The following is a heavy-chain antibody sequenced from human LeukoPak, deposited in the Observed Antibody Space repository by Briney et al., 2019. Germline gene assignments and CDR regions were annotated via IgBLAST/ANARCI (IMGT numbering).Heavy chain of an antibody. J-gene: IGHJ4*02. V-gene: IGHV4-34*01. CDR2: INHSGST. CDR1: GGSFSGYY. D-gene: IGHD1-26*01. Sequence: KPSETLSLTCAVYGGSFSGYYWSWIRQPPGKGLEWIGEINHSGSTNYNPSLKSRVTISVDTSKNQFSPNLSSVTAADTAVYYCARVGVGATPCFDYWGQGTLVTVSS. CDR3: ARVGVGATPCFDY.